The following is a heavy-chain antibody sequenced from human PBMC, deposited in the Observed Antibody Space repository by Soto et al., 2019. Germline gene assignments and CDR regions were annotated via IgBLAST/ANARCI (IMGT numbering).Heavy chain of an antibody. CDR2: IYYSGST. Sequence: SETLSLTCTVSGGSISSGDYYWSWIRQPPGKGLEWIGYIYYSGSTYYNPSLKSRVTISVDTSKNQFSLKLSSVTAADTAVYYCARDTRGGNAGDYYYGMDVWGQGTTVTVSS. CDR3: ARDTRGGNAGDYYYGMDV. J-gene: IGHJ6*02. CDR1: GGSISSGDYY. D-gene: IGHD2-15*01. V-gene: IGHV4-30-4*01.